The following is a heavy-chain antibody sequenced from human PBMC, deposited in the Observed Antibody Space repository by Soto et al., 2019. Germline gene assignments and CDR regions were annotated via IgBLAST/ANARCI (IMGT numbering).Heavy chain of an antibody. V-gene: IGHV1-69*12. CDR3: ARGGYSSSWYYFDY. J-gene: IGHJ4*02. Sequence: QVQLVQSGAEVKKPGSSVKVSCKASGGTFSSYAISWVRQAPGQGLEWMGGIIPIFGTANYAQKFQGRVTITADESTSTAYTELSSLRSEDTAVYYCARGGYSSSWYYFDYWGQGTLVTVSS. CDR2: IIPIFGTA. CDR1: GGTFSSYA. D-gene: IGHD6-13*01.